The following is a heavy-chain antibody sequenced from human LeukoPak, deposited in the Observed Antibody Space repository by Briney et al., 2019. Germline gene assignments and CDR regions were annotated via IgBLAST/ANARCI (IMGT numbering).Heavy chain of an antibody. V-gene: IGHV3-7*03. D-gene: IGHD3-3*01. CDR1: GFTFSSYW. Sequence: PGGSLRLSCAASGFTFSSYWMSWVRQAPGKGMEWVANIKQDGSEKYYVDSVKGRFTISRDNAKNSLYLQMNSLRAEDTAVYYCARAKPRRITIFGVQRYPGFFDYWGQGTLVTVSS. CDR2: IKQDGSEK. CDR3: ARAKPRRITIFGVQRYPGFFDY. J-gene: IGHJ4*02.